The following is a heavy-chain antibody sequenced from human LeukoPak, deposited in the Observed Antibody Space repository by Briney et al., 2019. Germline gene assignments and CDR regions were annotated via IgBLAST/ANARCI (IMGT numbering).Heavy chain of an antibody. Sequence: GGSLRLSCAASGFTFSDFWMNWVRQAPGKGLEWVASIKQDGSEEYYVDSMKGRFSISRDNAKNSLHLQMNSLRAEDTAVYYCARDHTVDGLVFDYWGQGILVTVSS. J-gene: IGHJ4*02. CDR1: GFTFSDFW. D-gene: IGHD6-19*01. V-gene: IGHV3-7*01. CDR2: IKQDGSEE. CDR3: ARDHTVDGLVFDY.